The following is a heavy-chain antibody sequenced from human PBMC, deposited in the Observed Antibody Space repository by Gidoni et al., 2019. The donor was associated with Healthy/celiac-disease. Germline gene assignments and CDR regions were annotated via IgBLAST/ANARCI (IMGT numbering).Heavy chain of an antibody. CDR1: GFTVSSNY. D-gene: IGHD1-1*01. Sequence: DVQLVESGGGLIQPGGSLRLSCAASGFTVSSNYMSWVRQAPGKGLEWVSVSYSGGSTYYADSVKGRFTISRDNSKNTLYLQMNSLRAEDTAVYYCASGAVRNYYYGMDVWGQGTTVTVSS. CDR2: SYSGGST. CDR3: ASGAVRNYYYGMDV. J-gene: IGHJ6*02. V-gene: IGHV3-53*01.